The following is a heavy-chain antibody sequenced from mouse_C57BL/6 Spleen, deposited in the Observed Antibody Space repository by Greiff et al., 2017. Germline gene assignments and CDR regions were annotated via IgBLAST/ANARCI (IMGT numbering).Heavy chain of an antibody. D-gene: IGHD1-1*01. J-gene: IGHJ3*01. CDR2: INPSTGGT. CDR1: GYSFTGYY. Sequence: EVQLQQSGPELVKPGASVKISCKASGYSFTGYYMNWVKQSPEKSLEWIGEINPSTGGTTYNQKFKAKATLTVDKSSSTAYMQLKSLTSEDSAVDYCARRGYGSSWFAYWGQGTLVTVSA. V-gene: IGHV1-42*01. CDR3: ARRGYGSSWFAY.